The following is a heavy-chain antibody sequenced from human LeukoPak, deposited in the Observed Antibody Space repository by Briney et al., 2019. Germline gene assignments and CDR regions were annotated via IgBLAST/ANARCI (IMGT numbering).Heavy chain of an antibody. Sequence: SETPSLTCAVYGGSFSGYYWSWIRQPPGKGLEWIGEINHSGSTNYNPSLKSRVTISVDTSKNQFSLKLSSVTAADTAVYYCARVIAAAGTVWFDPWGQGTLVTVSS. D-gene: IGHD6-13*01. CDR2: INHSGST. CDR3: ARVIAAAGTVWFDP. J-gene: IGHJ5*02. V-gene: IGHV4-34*01. CDR1: GGSFSGYY.